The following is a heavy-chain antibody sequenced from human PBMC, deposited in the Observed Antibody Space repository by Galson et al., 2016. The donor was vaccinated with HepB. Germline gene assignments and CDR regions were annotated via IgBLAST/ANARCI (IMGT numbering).Heavy chain of an antibody. CDR1: GGTFSSYA. J-gene: IGHJ6*02. CDR3: AKTCSGGSCYLYGMDV. CDR2: IIPIFGTT. D-gene: IGHD2-15*01. V-gene: IGHV1-69*13. Sequence: SVKVSCKASGGTFSSYAISWVRQAPGQGLEWMGGIIPIFGTTNYAHKFQGRVTITADESTSTAYMELSSLRSEDTAVYYCAKTCSGGSCYLYGMDVWGQGTTVTVSS.